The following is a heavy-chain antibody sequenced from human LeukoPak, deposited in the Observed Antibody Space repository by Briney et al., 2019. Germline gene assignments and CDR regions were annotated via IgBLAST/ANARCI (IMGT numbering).Heavy chain of an antibody. D-gene: IGHD3-3*01. CDR1: GYTFTSYG. Sequence: ASVKVSCKASGYTFTSYGISWVRQAPGQGLEWMGWISAYNGNTNYAQKVQGRVTMTTDTSTSTAYMELRSLRSDDTAVYYCARVQAIFGVVIARNFDYWGQGTLVTVSS. V-gene: IGHV1-18*01. J-gene: IGHJ4*02. CDR2: ISAYNGNT. CDR3: ARVQAIFGVVIARNFDY.